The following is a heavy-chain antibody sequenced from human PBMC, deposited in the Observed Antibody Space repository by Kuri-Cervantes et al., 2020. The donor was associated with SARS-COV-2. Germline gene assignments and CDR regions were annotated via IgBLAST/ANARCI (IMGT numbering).Heavy chain of an antibody. J-gene: IGHJ6*02. CDR2: INIYGDTT. CDR1: GFTFRRNE. V-gene: IGHV3-64*04. CDR3: AVQSVAAHYYYGMDV. Sequence: GGSLRLSCSASGFTFRRNEMHWVRQAPGKGLQYVSGINIYGDTTYSADSVKGRFSISRDNAKNSLYLQMNSLRAEDTAVYYCAVQSVAAHYYYGMDVWGQGTTVTVSS. D-gene: IGHD6-6*01.